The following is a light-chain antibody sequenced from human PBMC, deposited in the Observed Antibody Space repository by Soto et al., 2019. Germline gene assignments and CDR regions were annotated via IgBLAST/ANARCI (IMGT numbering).Light chain of an antibody. CDR1: SPEFENYNL. V-gene: IGLV2-23*01. CDR3: SSYVGSGARVV. Sequence: QSVLTQPASVSGSLGQSITISCTRSSPEFENYNLVSWYQHCPDKAPKLIVYEGTKRPSEISNRFSASESDSTASLTISRLQPEDEADYYCSSYVGSGARVVFGGGTHMTVL. CDR2: EGT. J-gene: IGLJ2*01.